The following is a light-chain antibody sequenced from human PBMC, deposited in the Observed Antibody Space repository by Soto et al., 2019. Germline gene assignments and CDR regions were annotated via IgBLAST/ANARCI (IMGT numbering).Light chain of an antibody. CDR1: QSIPSNY. J-gene: IGKJ5*01. CDR2: DAG. Sequence: IVLTQSPGTLSLSPGESATLSCRASQSIPSNYLAWYQQKPGQAPRLLIYDAGARATGIPDRFSGSGSGTDFTLTSTSLQHEEGATYCRQQSYSTPSTFGLCTRLE. V-gene: IGKV3D-20*02. CDR3: QQSYSTPST.